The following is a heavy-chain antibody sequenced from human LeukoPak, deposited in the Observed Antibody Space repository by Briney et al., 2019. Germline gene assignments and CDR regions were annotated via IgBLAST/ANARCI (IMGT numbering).Heavy chain of an antibody. J-gene: IGHJ4*02. Sequence: PSETLSLTCAVYGGSLSGYYWSWIRQPPGRGLEWIGEINHSGGTNYNPSLKSRVTLSIDTSKNQFSLKLSSVTAADTAAFYCARRRSHYEILTGYYATYNFDYWGQGSLVTVSS. CDR1: GGSLSGYY. CDR2: INHSGGT. D-gene: IGHD3-9*01. V-gene: IGHV4-34*01. CDR3: ARRRSHYEILTGYYATYNFDY.